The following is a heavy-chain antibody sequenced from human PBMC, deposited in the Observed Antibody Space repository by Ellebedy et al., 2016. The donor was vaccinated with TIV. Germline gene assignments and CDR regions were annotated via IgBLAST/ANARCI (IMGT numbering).Heavy chain of an antibody. J-gene: IGHJ3*02. CDR3: ASGAYDI. Sequence: SVKGRFTISRDNAKISLYLQMNSLTAEDTAFYYCASGAYDIWGQGTKVTVSS. V-gene: IGHV3-11*06.